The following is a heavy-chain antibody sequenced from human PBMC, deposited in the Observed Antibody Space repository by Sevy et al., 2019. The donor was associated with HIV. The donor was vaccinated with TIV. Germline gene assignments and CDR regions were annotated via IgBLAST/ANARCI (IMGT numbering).Heavy chain of an antibody. CDR2: ISSGSSYT. D-gene: IGHD3-22*01. CDR1: GFTFSDYY. J-gene: IGHJ4*02. V-gene: IGHV3-11*05. Sequence: GGSLRLSCAASGFTFSDYYMTWIRQSPGKGLQWISYISSGSSYTNYADSVKGRFTISRDNSRNTLYLQINSLRAEDTALYYCAKDLAYDNTYLDFWGQGTLVTVSS. CDR3: AKDLAYDNTYLDF.